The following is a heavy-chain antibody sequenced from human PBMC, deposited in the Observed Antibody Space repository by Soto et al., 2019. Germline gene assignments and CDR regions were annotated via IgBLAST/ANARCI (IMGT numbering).Heavy chain of an antibody. Sequence: QVQLVESGGGVVQPGRSLRLSCAASGFTFKSYGMHWVRQAPGKGLEWVAVISYDGNNKYYADSVEGRFTISRDIPKNTLYLKLNSLRAEDTAVYYCAKEGLYKTLDYWGQGTLVTVSS. CDR2: ISYDGNNK. CDR3: AKEGLYKTLDY. D-gene: IGHD1-1*01. J-gene: IGHJ4*02. CDR1: GFTFKSYG. V-gene: IGHV3-30*18.